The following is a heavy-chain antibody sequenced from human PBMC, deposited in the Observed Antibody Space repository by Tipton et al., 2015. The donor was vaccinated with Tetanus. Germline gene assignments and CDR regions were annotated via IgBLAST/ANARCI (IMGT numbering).Heavy chain of an antibody. Sequence: TLSLTCTVSGGSITNGGYYWSWIRQPPGKGLEWIGSIYYSGSSYYNPSLESRVTISLDTSKNRFSLKLTSVTAADAAVYYCARPSTTVTPRAFDVWGQGTMVTVSS. D-gene: IGHD4-17*01. V-gene: IGHV4-39*01. CDR2: IYYSGSS. J-gene: IGHJ3*01. CDR3: ARPSTTVTPRAFDV. CDR1: GGSITNGGYY.